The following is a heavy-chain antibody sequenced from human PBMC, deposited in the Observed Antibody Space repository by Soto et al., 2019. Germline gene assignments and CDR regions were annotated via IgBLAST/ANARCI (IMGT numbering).Heavy chain of an antibody. Sequence: PGGSLRLSCAASGFTFSSYGMHWVRQAPGKGLEWVAVISYDGSNKYYADSVKGRFTISRDNSKNTLYLQMNSLRAEDTAVYYCAKNDGGSSSWYEVYYYGMDVWGQGTTVTVSS. CDR2: ISYDGSNK. CDR3: AKNDGGSSSWYEVYYYGMDV. D-gene: IGHD6-13*01. V-gene: IGHV3-30*18. CDR1: GFTFSSYG. J-gene: IGHJ6*02.